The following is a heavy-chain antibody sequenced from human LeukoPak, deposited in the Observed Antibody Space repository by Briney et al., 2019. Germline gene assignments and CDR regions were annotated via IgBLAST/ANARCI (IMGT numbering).Heavy chain of an antibody. Sequence: GGSLRLSCAASGFTFSTYEMNWVRQAPGKGLEWVSHISSSGSTIYYADSVKGRFTISRDNAKNSLYLQMNSLRAEDTAVYYCARGSFQWELNFDYWGQGTLVTVSS. D-gene: IGHD1-26*01. V-gene: IGHV3-48*03. CDR3: ARGSFQWELNFDY. CDR2: ISSSGSTI. J-gene: IGHJ4*02. CDR1: GFTFSTYE.